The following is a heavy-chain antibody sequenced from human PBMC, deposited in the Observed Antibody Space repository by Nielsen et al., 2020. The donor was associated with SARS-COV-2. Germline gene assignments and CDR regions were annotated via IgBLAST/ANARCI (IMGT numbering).Heavy chain of an antibody. CDR3: ARARATIFGLVMSYGMDV. V-gene: IGHV1-2*06. J-gene: IGHJ6*02. D-gene: IGHD3/OR15-3a*01. Sequence: ASVKVSCKASGSTFTDYYIHWVRQAPGQGLEWMVRINPYSCGTNYAQKFQGTVTMTRDASISTVYMELTSDDTAVYYCARARATIFGLVMSYGMDVWGQGTTVAVSS. CDR1: GSTFTDYY. CDR2: INPYSCGT.